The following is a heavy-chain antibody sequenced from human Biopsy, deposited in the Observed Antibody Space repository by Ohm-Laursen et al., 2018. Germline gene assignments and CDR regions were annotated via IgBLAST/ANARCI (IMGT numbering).Heavy chain of an antibody. Sequence: SDTPSLTCVVSGDSISNDYWSWIRQSAGQGLEWIGRIHTSGSTNHNLSLKSRVTMSVDTSKNQFSLKLGSVTAADTAVYYCARGTGKYYVYGAFDIWGQGTMVTVSS. CDR3: ARGTGKYYVYGAFDI. J-gene: IGHJ3*02. CDR1: GDSISNDY. D-gene: IGHD3/OR15-3a*01. V-gene: IGHV4-4*07. CDR2: IHTSGST.